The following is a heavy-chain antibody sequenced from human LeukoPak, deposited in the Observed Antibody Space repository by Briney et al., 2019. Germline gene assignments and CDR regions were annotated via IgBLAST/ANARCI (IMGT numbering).Heavy chain of an antibody. V-gene: IGHV1-2*02. CDR1: GYTFTAYY. D-gene: IGHD3-16*01. CDR2: INPNSGGT. Sequence: ASVKVSCKPSGYTFTAYYIHWVRQAPGQGLEWMGWINPNSGGTNAAQKFQERVTMTRETSIQTAYMELSSLRSDDTAVYYCARPRGNSVWDLDSWGQGTLVTVSS. CDR3: ARPRGNSVWDLDS. J-gene: IGHJ4*02.